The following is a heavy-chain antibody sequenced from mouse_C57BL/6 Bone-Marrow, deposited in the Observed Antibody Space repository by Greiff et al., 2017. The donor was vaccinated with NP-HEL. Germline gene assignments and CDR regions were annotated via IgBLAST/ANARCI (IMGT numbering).Heavy chain of an antibody. J-gene: IGHJ4*01. CDR3: TRGNYYGSSHLLGRSYYYAMDY. CDR2: ISSGGDYI. Sequence: EVQGVESGEGLVKPGGSLKLSCAASGFTFSSYAMSWVRQTPEKRLEWVAYISSGGDYIYYADTVKGRFTISRDNARNTLYLQMSSLKSEDTAMYYCTRGNYYGSSHLLGRSYYYAMDYWGQGTSVTVSS. CDR1: GFTFSSYA. V-gene: IGHV5-9-1*02. D-gene: IGHD1-1*01.